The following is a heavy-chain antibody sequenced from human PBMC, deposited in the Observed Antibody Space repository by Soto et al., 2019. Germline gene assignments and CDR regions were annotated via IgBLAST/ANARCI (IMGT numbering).Heavy chain of an antibody. CDR1: GYTFTSYG. Sequence: GASVKVSCKASGYTFTSYGISWVRQAPGQGLEWMGWISAYNGNTNYAQKLQGRVTMTTDTSTSTAYMELRSLRSDDTAVYYSARDEGRGGSEGYDFWSGYDYYYYGMDVWGQGTTVTVSS. D-gene: IGHD3-3*01. CDR3: ARDEGRGGSEGYDFWSGYDYYYYGMDV. CDR2: ISAYNGNT. V-gene: IGHV1-18*04. J-gene: IGHJ6*02.